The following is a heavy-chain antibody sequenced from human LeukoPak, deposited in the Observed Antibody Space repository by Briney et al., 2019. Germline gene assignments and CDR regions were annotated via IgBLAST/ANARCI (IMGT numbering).Heavy chain of an antibody. V-gene: IGHV4-61*02. Sequence: PSETLSLTCTVSGGSISSGSYYWSWIRQPAGKGLEWIGRINTSGSTNYNPSLKSRVTISVDTSKNQFSLKLTSVTAADTAVYYCVSAKFLVRGVSWFDPWGQGTLVTVSS. J-gene: IGHJ5*02. CDR3: VSAKFLVRGVSWFDP. D-gene: IGHD3-10*01. CDR1: GGSISSGSYY. CDR2: INTSGST.